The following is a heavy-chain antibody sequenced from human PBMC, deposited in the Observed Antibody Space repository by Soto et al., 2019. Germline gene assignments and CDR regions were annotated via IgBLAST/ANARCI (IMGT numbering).Heavy chain of an antibody. V-gene: IGHV3-64D*06. Sequence: PXESLRLSCSACGFTFSSYAIHWVRQAPGKGLEYVSAISSNGGSTYYADSVKGRFTISRDNSKNTLYLQMSSLRAEDTAVYYCVKGPGITIFGVAAGYYFDYWGQGTLVTVSS. CDR1: GFTFSSYA. J-gene: IGHJ4*02. D-gene: IGHD3-3*01. CDR3: VKGPGITIFGVAAGYYFDY. CDR2: ISSNGGST.